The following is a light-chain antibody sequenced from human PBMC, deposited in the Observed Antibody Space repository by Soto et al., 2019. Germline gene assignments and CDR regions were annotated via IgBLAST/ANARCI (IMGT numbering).Light chain of an antibody. V-gene: IGKV3-11*01. J-gene: IGKJ5*01. CDR2: DAS. CDR3: QQRSNWPPIT. CDR1: QSVSSY. Sequence: EIVLTQSPATLSLSPGEIATLSCRASQSVSSYLAWYQQKPGQAPRLLIYDASNRATGIPARFSGSGSGTDLALTISSLEPEDFAVYYCQQRSNWPPITFGQGTRLEIK.